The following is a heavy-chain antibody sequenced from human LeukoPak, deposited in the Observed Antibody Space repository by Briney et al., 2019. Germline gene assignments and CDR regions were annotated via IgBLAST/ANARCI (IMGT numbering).Heavy chain of an antibody. D-gene: IGHD4-17*01. V-gene: IGHV3-7*01. CDR2: IRQLGNEK. CDR3: TRDYWDYGDYFSDF. Sequence: GGSLRLSCAASGFTFSSYWMSWVRQAPGKGLEWVANIRQLGNEKYYVDSVKGRFTISRDNAKISLYLQMNSLRAEDTAVYYCTRDYWDYGDYFSDFWGPGTQVTVSS. J-gene: IGHJ4*02. CDR1: GFTFSSYW.